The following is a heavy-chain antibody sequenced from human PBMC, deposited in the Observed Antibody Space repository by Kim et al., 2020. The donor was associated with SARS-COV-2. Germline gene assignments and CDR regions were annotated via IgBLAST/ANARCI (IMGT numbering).Heavy chain of an antibody. J-gene: IGHJ4*02. CDR1: GFMFSNYW. Sequence: GGSLRLSCAVSGFMFSNYWMSWVRQAPGKGLEWVANINQDGSVKYYMESVKGRFTVSRDNARNSVFLQVNSLTAEDTAMYYCARIGYSSSSTDYWGLGTLVTVSS. V-gene: IGHV3-7*01. D-gene: IGHD6-6*01. CDR3: ARIGYSSSSTDY. CDR2: INQDGSVK.